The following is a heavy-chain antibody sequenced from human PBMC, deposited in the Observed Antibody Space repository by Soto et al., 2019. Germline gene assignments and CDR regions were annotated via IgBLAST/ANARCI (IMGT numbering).Heavy chain of an antibody. Sequence: EVQLVESGGGLVQPGGCLRLSCAASGFTFSTYWMHWVRQAPGKGLVWVSRIKNDGSGTYYVDSVEGRFTISRDNAKNTLYLQMNSLRAEDTAVYYCVRGDGDYYDGNGYLGRHWGQGTLVTVSS. D-gene: IGHD3-22*01. CDR3: VRGDGDYYDGNGYLGRH. J-gene: IGHJ4*02. CDR2: IKNDGSGT. V-gene: IGHV3-74*01. CDR1: GFTFSTYW.